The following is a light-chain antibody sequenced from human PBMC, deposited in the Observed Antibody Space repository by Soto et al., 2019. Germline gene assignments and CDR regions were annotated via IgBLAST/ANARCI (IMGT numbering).Light chain of an antibody. V-gene: IGLV2-14*01. Sequence: QSALTQPASVSGSPGQSITISCTGTNSDVGGYNYVSWYQQHPGKAPKLMIYEVTNRPSGVSNRFSGSKSGNTASLTISGLQAEDEADYYCSSYTRSSTLYVFGTGTKLTVL. J-gene: IGLJ1*01. CDR2: EVT. CDR1: NSDVGGYNY. CDR3: SSYTRSSTLYV.